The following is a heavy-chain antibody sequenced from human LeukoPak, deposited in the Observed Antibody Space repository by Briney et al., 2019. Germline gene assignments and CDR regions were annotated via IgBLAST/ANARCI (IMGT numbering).Heavy chain of an antibody. J-gene: IGHJ6*03. CDR2: INHSGST. Sequence: PSETLSLTCAVYGGSFSGYYWSWIRQPPGKGLEWIGEINHSGSTNCNPSLKSRVTISVDTSKNQFSLKLSSVTAADTAVYYCARGPYCSSTSCWNYYYYYYMDVWGKGTTVTVSS. D-gene: IGHD2-2*01. CDR1: GGSFSGYY. V-gene: IGHV4-34*01. CDR3: ARGPYCSSTSCWNYYYYYYMDV.